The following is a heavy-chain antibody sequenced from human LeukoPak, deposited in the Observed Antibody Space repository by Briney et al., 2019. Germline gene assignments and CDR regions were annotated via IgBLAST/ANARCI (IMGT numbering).Heavy chain of an antibody. CDR1: GYTFTSYG. CDR3: ARDRPITMIVVVIHDAFDI. D-gene: IGHD3-22*01. Sequence: ASVKVSCKASGYTFTSYGISWVRQAPGQGLDWMGWISAYNGNTNYAQKLQGRVTMTTDTSTSTAYMELRSLRSDDTAVYYCARDRPITMIVVVIHDAFDIWGQGTMVTVSS. J-gene: IGHJ3*02. V-gene: IGHV1-18*01. CDR2: ISAYNGNT.